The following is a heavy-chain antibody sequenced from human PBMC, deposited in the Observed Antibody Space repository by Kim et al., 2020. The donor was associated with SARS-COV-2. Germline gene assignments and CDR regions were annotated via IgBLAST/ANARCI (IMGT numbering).Heavy chain of an antibody. CDR1: GFTFSSYA. CDR2: ISGSGGST. CDR3: AKGDIVVVPAAMGGAFDI. J-gene: IGHJ3*02. Sequence: GGSLRLSCAASGFTFSSYAMSWVRQAPVKGLEWVSAISGSGGSTYYADSVKGRFTISRDNSKNTLYLQMNSLRAEDTAVYYCAKGDIVVVPAAMGGAFDIWGQGTMVTVSS. V-gene: IGHV3-23*01. D-gene: IGHD2-2*01.